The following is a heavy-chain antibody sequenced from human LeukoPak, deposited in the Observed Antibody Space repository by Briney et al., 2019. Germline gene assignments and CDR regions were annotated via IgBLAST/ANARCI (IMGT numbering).Heavy chain of an antibody. V-gene: IGHV3-7*01. CDR3: VRIAVEV. CDR1: GFAFTRYW. D-gene: IGHD2-2*01. J-gene: IGHJ4*02. CDR2: INQDESEK. Sequence: GGSLRLSCAASGFAFTRYWMSWVRQAPGKGLEWVASINQDESEKYYVDSVKGRFTISRDNADNSLYLQMNSLRPEDTAVYYCVRIAVEVWGQGTLVTVSS.